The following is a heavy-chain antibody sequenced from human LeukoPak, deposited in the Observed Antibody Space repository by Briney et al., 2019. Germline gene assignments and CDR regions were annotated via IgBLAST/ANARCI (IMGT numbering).Heavy chain of an antibody. CDR1: GFTVSSNY. V-gene: IGHV3-66*02. CDR3: AKSPGIQLWQPFDY. CDR2: IYSGSTT. J-gene: IGHJ4*02. D-gene: IGHD5-18*01. Sequence: GGSLRLSCAASGFTVSSNYMSWVRQAPGKGLEWVSVIYSGSTTYYTDSVKGRFTISRDNSKNTLYLQMNSLRAEDTAVYYCAKSPGIQLWQPFDYWGQGTLVTVSS.